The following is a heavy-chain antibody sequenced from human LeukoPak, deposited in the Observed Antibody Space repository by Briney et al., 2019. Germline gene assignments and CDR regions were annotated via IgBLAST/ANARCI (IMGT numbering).Heavy chain of an antibody. V-gene: IGHV3-30*18. Sequence: GGSLRLSCAASGFTFSSYGMHWVRQAPGKGLEWVAVISYDGSNKYYADSVKGRFTISRDNSKNTLYLQMNSLRAEDTAVYYCAKDVEFGGGYSHTFDYWGQGTLVTVSS. D-gene: IGHD1-26*01. CDR1: GFTFSSYG. CDR2: ISYDGSNK. J-gene: IGHJ4*02. CDR3: AKDVEFGGGYSHTFDY.